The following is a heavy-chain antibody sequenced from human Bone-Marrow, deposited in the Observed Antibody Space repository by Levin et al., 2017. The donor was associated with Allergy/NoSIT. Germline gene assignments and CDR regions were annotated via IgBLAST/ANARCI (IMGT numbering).Heavy chain of an antibody. CDR1: GFTFSSQW. Sequence: GESLKISCAASGFTFSSQWMTWVRQAPGKGLEWVASIKPDGTEKYYVDSVKGRFAISRDNAKNSLDLQMNSLRVEDTAVYYCATSWEAPANDWGQGTLVTVSS. D-gene: IGHD1-26*01. V-gene: IGHV3-7*03. CDR2: IKPDGTEK. J-gene: IGHJ4*02. CDR3: ATSWEAPAND.